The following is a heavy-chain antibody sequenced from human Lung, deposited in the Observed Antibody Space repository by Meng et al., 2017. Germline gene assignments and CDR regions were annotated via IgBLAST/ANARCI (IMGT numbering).Heavy chain of an antibody. CDR1: GGAISSTTSY. CDR2: IYYSGST. D-gene: IGHD1/OR15-1a*01. Sequence: QGQMQESGPGLVKPLETLSLTCTVSGGAISSTTSYWGLIRQPPGKTLEWIGSIYYSGSTHYNPSLKRRVIVSIDTPKDHFSLKLTSAAAADTAIYYCARNRTQGFFDIWSQGTLVTVSS. J-gene: IGHJ4*02. CDR3: ARNRTQGFFDI. V-gene: IGHV4-39*01.